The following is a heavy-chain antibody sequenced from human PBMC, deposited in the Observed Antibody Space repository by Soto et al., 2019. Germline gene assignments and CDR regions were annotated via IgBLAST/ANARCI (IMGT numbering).Heavy chain of an antibody. D-gene: IGHD5-18*01. CDR3: ASLDTAMIKTAGY. V-gene: IGHV3-7*01. J-gene: IGHJ4*02. CDR1: GLTFSSW. Sequence: EVQLVESGGGLVQPRGSLRLSCVAFGLTFSSWMSWVRQAPGKGLEWVAMTTQDGSGKLYVDSVKGRFTISRDSAKNSMYLQMNSLTVEDTAMYYCASLDTAMIKTAGYWGQGTQVTVSS. CDR2: TTQDGSGK.